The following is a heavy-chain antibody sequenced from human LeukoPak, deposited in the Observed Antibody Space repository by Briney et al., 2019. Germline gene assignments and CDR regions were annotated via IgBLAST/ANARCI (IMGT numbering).Heavy chain of an antibody. Sequence: PGRSLGLSCAASGFTLSSYGMHWVRQAPGKGREWVAAVSYDGSKKFYAASVKGRFTISRDNARNSLYLQMNSLRVDDTAVYYCAGGLLEAQGWLQWLGTVYSMDVWGQGTPVTVSS. CDR2: VSYDGSKK. D-gene: IGHD5-24*01. J-gene: IGHJ6*02. V-gene: IGHV3-30-3*01. CDR3: AGGLLEAQGWLQWLGTVYSMDV. CDR1: GFTLSSYG.